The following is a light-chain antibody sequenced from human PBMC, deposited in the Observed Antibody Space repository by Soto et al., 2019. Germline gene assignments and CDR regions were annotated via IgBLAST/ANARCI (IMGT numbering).Light chain of an antibody. CDR1: QSVSSN. V-gene: IGKV3-15*01. CDR3: QQYNNWPYT. J-gene: IGKJ2*01. CDR2: GAS. Sequence: EIVMTQSPATLSVSPGERATLSCRASQSVSSNLAWYQQKPGQAPRLLIYGASTSATGIPARFSGSGSGTEFTLTISSLQSEDFAVYYGQQYNNWPYTFGQGTKLEIK.